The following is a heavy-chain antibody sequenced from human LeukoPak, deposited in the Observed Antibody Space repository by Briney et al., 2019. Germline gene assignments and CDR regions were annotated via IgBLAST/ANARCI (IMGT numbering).Heavy chain of an antibody. CDR3: ASGPSPYGSDY. V-gene: IGHV3-11*01. J-gene: IGHJ4*02. CDR1: GFPFSDFH. D-gene: IGHD3-10*01. Sequence: GGSLRLSCAASGFPFSDFHMSWIRQAPGKGLEWISYIITSGYTKYYADSVKGRFTISRDNAKNSLYLQMNSLRAEDTAVYYCASGPSPYGSDYWGQGTLVTVSS. CDR2: IITSGYTK.